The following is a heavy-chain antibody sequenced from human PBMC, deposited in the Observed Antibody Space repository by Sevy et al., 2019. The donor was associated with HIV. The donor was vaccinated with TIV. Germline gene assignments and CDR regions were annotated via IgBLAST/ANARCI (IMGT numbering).Heavy chain of an antibody. D-gene: IGHD6-13*01. V-gene: IGHV3-74*01. Sequence: GGYLRLSCAASGFTFSSYWMHWVRQAPGKGLVWVSRINSDGSSTSYADSVKGRFTISRDNAKNTLYLQMNSLRAEDTAVYYCARGGIAAAVDYWGQGTLVTVSS. CDR1: GFTFSSYW. CDR2: INSDGSST. J-gene: IGHJ4*02. CDR3: ARGGIAAAVDY.